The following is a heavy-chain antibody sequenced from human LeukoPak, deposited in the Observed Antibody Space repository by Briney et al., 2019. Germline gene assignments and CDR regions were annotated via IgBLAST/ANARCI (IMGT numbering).Heavy chain of an antibody. CDR2: NIPIFGTA. J-gene: IGHJ4*02. Sequence: ASVKVSCKASGGTFSSYAISWVRQAPGQGLEWMGGNIPIFGTANYAQKFQGRVTITTDESTSTAYMELSSLRSEDTAVYYCATFEYSSSRELDYWGQGTLVTVSS. CDR3: ATFEYSSSRELDY. V-gene: IGHV1-69*05. D-gene: IGHD6-6*01. CDR1: GGTFSSYA.